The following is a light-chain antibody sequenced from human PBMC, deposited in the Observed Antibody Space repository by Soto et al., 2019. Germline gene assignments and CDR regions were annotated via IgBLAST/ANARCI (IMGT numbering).Light chain of an antibody. J-gene: IGLJ2*01. CDR2: EVI. CDR1: RSDIGDSNY. CDR3: ASKAGSSRHVV. Sequence: QLVLTQPPSASGSPGQSVTISCTGSRSDIGDSNYVSWYQQHPRKAPKLIISEVINRPSGVHDRFSASKSGNTASLTISGLQAEDEADYYCASKAGSSRHVVFGGGTKVTVL. V-gene: IGLV2-8*01.